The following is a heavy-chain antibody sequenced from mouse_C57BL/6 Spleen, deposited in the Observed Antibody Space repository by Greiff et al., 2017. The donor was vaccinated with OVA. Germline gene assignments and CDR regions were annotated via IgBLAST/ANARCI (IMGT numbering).Heavy chain of an antibody. CDR1: GYTFTSYW. CDR2: IDPSDSYT. CDR3: ARGDSNHY. V-gene: IGHV1-50*01. J-gene: IGHJ2*01. Sequence: QVQLQQPGAELVKPGASVKLSCKASGYTFTSYWMQWVKQRPGQGLEWIGEIDPSDSYTNYNQKFKGKATLTVDTSSSTAYMQLSSLTSEDSAVYYCARGDSNHYWGQGTTLTVSS. D-gene: IGHD2-5*01.